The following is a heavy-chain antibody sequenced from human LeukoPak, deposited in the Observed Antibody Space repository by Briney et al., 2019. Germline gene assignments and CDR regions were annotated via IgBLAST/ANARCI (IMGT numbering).Heavy chain of an antibody. D-gene: IGHD2-15*01. CDR1: GFAFANYW. CDR2: IGKDGSEQ. V-gene: IGHV3-7*01. CDR3: TRDIVYLQLEY. J-gene: IGHJ4*02. Sequence: GGSLRLSCAASGFAFANYWMVWVRQAPGKGLEGVASIGKDGSEQAYADSVKGRFTISRDNARNSLYLQMSSLRVEDTATYYCTRDIVYLQLEYWGQGALVSVSS.